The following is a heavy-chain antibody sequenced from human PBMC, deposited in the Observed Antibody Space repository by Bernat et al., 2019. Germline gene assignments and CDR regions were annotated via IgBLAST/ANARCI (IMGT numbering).Heavy chain of an antibody. J-gene: IGHJ4*02. CDR1: GFTFRNHG. Sequence: QVQLVESGGGGVQPGESLRLSCAASGFTFRNHGMHWVRQAPGKGLEWVADIWYDGSNQYYADSVMGRFTISRDNSKNTLYLQMNNLRDNDTAIYYCARDISARRLDYWGQGVLVTVSS. CDR2: IWYDGSNQ. V-gene: IGHV3-33*01. D-gene: IGHD6-6*01. CDR3: ARDISARRLDY.